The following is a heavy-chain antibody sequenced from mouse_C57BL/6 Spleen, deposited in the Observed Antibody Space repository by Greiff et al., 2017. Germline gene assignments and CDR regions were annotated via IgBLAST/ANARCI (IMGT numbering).Heavy chain of an antibody. CDR2: IWSDGST. Sequence: VTLMESGPGLVAPSQRLSIPCTVSGFSLTSYGVHWVRQPPGKGLEWLVMIWSDGSTTYNSALKSRLSISKDNSKSQVFLKMNSLHTDDTAMYYCAREGGHYYAMDYWGQGTSVTVSS. J-gene: IGHJ4*01. V-gene: IGHV2-6*03. CDR1: GFSLTSYG. CDR3: AREGGHYYAMDY.